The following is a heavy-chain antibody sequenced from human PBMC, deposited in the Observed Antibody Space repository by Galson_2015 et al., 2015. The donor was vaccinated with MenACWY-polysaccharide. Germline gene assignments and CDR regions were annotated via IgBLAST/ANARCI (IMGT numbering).Heavy chain of an antibody. V-gene: IGHV3-33*08. CDR1: GFTFSSYA. D-gene: IGHD2-21*02. CDR2: IWYDGSNK. Sequence: SLRLSCAASGFTFSSYAMHWVRQAPGKGLEWVTIIWYDGSNKYYADSVKGRFTISRDNSKNTLYLQMNSLRAEDTAVYYCATARGCGGDCYYFDYWGQGTLVAVSS. CDR3: ATARGCGGDCYYFDY. J-gene: IGHJ4*02.